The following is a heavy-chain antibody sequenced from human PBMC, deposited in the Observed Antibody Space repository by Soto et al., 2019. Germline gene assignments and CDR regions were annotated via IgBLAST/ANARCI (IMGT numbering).Heavy chain of an antibody. CDR1: GGSISSGGYS. V-gene: IGHV4-30-2*01. CDR2: IYHSGST. D-gene: IGHD1-20*01. J-gene: IGHJ4*02. CDR3: ARDAEGNWNYFVY. Sequence: SETLSLTCAVSGGSISSGGYSWSWIRQPPGKGLEWIGYIYHSGSTYYNPSLKSRVTISVDRSKNQFSLKLSSVTAADTAVYYCARDAEGNWNYFVYWGQGTLVTVSS.